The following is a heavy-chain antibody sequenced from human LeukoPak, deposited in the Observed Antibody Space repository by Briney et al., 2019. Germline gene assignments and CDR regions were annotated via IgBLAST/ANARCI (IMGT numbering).Heavy chain of an antibody. CDR2: IYYSGST. Sequence: SETLSLTCTVSGGSISSYYWSWIRQPPGKGLERIGYIYYSGSTNYNPSLKSRVTISVDTSKNQFSLKLSSVTAADTAVYYCARHPHDYVWGSYSYFDYWGQGTLVTVSS. J-gene: IGHJ4*02. CDR3: ARHPHDYVWGSYSYFDY. V-gene: IGHV4-59*08. CDR1: GGSISSYY. D-gene: IGHD3-16*01.